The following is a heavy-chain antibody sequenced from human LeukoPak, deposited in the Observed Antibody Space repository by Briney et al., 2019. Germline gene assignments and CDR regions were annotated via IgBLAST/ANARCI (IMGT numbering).Heavy chain of an antibody. Sequence: ESGGSLRLSCAASGFTFRSYWMSWDRQAPGKGLEWVANIKEDGSEKYYVDSVKGRFTISRDSAKNSLYLQMNSLRVEDTAVYYCARDHNYGSDYWGQGTLVTVSS. D-gene: IGHD5-18*01. V-gene: IGHV3-7*03. CDR1: GFTFRSYW. CDR2: IKEDGSEK. J-gene: IGHJ4*02. CDR3: ARDHNYGSDY.